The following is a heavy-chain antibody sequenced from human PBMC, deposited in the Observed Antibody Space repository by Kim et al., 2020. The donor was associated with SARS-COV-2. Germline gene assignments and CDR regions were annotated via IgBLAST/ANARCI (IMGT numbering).Heavy chain of an antibody. CDR3: ARDCGPKKWLPGGSCYFDY. D-gene: IGHD2-15*01. J-gene: IGHJ4*02. Sequence: GGSLRLSCAASGFTFSSYSMNWVRQAPGKGLEWVSSISSSSSYIYYADSVKGRFTISRDNAKNSLYLQMNSLRAEDTAVYYCARDCGPKKWLPGGSCYFDYWGQGTLVTVSS. CDR1: GFTFSSYS. V-gene: IGHV3-21*01. CDR2: ISSSSSYI.